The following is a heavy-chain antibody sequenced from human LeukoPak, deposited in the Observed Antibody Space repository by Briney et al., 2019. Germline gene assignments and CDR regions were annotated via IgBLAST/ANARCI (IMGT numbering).Heavy chain of an antibody. CDR2: ISWNSGSI. V-gene: IGHV3-9*01. J-gene: IGHJ4*02. Sequence: GGSLRLSCAASGFTFDDYAMHWVRQAPGKGLEWVSGISWNSGSIGYADSVKGRFTISRDDAKNSLYLQMNSLRAEDTAVYYCARTKTFPDYWGQGTLVTVSS. CDR1: GFTFDDYA. CDR3: ARTKTFPDY. D-gene: IGHD1-1*01.